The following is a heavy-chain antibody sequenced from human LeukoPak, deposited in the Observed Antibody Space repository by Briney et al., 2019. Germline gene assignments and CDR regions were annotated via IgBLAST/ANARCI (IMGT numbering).Heavy chain of an antibody. V-gene: IGHV3-23*01. CDR1: GFTFRNYA. J-gene: IGHJ4*02. CDR3: AKDGGAIAVAGVFDY. CDR2: ITGTGSDA. Sequence: GGSLRLSCAASGFTFRNYAMSWVRQAPGEGLERVSVITGTGSDANYADSVKGRFTISRDNSKNTVYLQMNSLRAEDTAVYYCAKDGGAIAVAGVFDYWGQGTLVTVSS. D-gene: IGHD6-19*01.